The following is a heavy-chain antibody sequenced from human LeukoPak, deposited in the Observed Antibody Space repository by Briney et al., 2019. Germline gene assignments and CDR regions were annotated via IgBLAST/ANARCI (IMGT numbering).Heavy chain of an antibody. CDR1: GGSISSYY. D-gene: IGHD3-10*01. V-gene: IGHV4-59*12. Sequence: PSETLSLTCTVSGGSISSYYWSWIRQPPGKGLEWIGYIYYSGSTNYNPSLKSRVTISVDTSKNQFSLKLSSVTAADTAVYYCARGTLRSSGSYYNAAYYFDYWGQGTLVTVSS. CDR3: ARGTLRSSGSYYNAAYYFDY. J-gene: IGHJ4*02. CDR2: IYYSGST.